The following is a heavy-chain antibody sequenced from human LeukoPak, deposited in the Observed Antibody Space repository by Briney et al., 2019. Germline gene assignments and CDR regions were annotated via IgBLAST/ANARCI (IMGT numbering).Heavy chain of an antibody. CDR2: IYHSGST. CDR3: ARAEYYYDSSGYRAWFDP. V-gene: IGHV4-30-2*01. D-gene: IGHD3-22*01. CDR1: GGSISSGGYS. Sequence: SETLSLTCAVSGGSISSGGYSWSWIRQPPGTGPEWIGYIYHSGSTYYNPSLKSRVTISVDRSKNQFSLKLSSVTAADTAVYYCARAEYYYDSSGYRAWFDPWGQGTLVTVSS. J-gene: IGHJ5*02.